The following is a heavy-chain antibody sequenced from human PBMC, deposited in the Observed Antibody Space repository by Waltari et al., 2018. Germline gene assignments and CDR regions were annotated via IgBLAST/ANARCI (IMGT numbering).Heavy chain of an antibody. Sequence: VVQPGRSLRLSCAASGFDFGSYAMHWVRQAPGKGLEWVAFMSFDGNNKYFGDSVRGRFSISRDNSKNTLFLDLNSLRVEDTAVYYCARVSRPHYDNSGAYYEYWGQGTLVTVSS. CDR3: ARVSRPHYDNSGAYYEY. V-gene: IGHV3-30-3*01. J-gene: IGHJ1*01. D-gene: IGHD3-22*01. CDR2: MSFDGNNK. CDR1: GFDFGSYA.